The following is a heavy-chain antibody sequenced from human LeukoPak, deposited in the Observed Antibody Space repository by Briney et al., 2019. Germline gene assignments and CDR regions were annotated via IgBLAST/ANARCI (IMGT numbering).Heavy chain of an antibody. D-gene: IGHD2-8*01. CDR1: GYIFASYD. Sequence: ASVKVSCKASGYIFASYDINWVRQATGQGLEWMGWVSPNSGNTGYAQKFQGRVTITRDTSASTAYMELSSLRSEDTAVYYCARAVGGIVLLGYWGQGTLVTVSS. J-gene: IGHJ4*02. CDR3: ARAVGGIVLLGY. V-gene: IGHV1-8*03. CDR2: VSPNSGNT.